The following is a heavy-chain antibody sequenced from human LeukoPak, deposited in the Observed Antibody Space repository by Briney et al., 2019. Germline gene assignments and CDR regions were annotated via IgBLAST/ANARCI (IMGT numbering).Heavy chain of an antibody. J-gene: IGHJ6*03. Sequence: GGSLRLSCTDSGFTFGDYAMSWVRQAPGKGLEWIGFIRSKAYGGTTAYAASVKGRFTISRDDSKRIAHLQMNSLKTEDTAVYYCTRSPYDSSGYYSLPYYMDVWGKGTTVTISS. CDR2: IRSKAYGGTT. CDR3: TRSPYDSSGYYSLPYYMDV. V-gene: IGHV3-49*04. CDR1: GFTFGDYA. D-gene: IGHD3-22*01.